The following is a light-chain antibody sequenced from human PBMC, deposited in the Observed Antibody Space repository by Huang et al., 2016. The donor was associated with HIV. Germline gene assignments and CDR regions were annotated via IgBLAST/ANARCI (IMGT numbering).Light chain of an antibody. V-gene: IGKV3-20*01. CDR2: GAS. J-gene: IGKJ1*01. Sequence: EIVLTQSPGTLSWSPGERATLSCRASQSVSSSYLAWYQQKPGQAPRLLFYGASSRATGIPDRFSVSGSGTDFTLTISRLEPEEFAVYYCQQYDSSPWTFGQGTKVEIK. CDR1: QSVSSSY. CDR3: QQYDSSPWT.